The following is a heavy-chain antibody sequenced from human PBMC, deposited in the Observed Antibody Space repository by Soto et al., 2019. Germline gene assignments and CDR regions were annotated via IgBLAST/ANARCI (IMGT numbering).Heavy chain of an antibody. J-gene: IGHJ4*02. CDR2: ISFDGVDK. V-gene: IGHV3-30-3*01. CDR3: ARVESHQALDY. CDR1: GFTFKNYA. Sequence: QVQLVESGGGVVQPGGSLRLSCAASGFTFKNYAIYWVRQGPGKGLEWVAVISFDGVDKYFGDSAMGRFSISRDNSKNTVFLELNSLTVEDTARYYCARVESHQALDYWGQGTRVAVSS. D-gene: IGHD3-3*01.